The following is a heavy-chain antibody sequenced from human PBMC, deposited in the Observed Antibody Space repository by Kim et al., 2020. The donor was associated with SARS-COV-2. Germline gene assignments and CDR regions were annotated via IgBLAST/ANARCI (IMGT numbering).Heavy chain of an antibody. CDR1: GFTFSNYS. V-gene: IGHV3-48*02. D-gene: IGHD2-8*01. J-gene: IGHJ4*02. Sequence: GGSLRLSCAASGFTFSNYSMNWVRQAPGKGLEWVSYISSRSRTRYYADSVKGRFTISRDNAKNSLYLQMNSLRDEDTAVYYCARDRGYCTNGVCYNSQFDYWGQGTLVTVSS. CDR2: ISSRSRTR. CDR3: ARDRGYCTNGVCYNSQFDY.